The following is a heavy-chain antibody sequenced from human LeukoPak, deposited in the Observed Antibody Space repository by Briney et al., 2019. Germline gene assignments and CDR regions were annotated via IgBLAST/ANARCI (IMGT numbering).Heavy chain of an antibody. V-gene: IGHV3-20*04. Sequence: PGGSLRLSCAASGFTLDDYGLNWVRQAPGKGLEWVSGINWNGGSTGYADSVKGRVTISRDNAKNSLYVQMNSLRGEDTAVFYCARPQGSFAANFDYWGQGTLVTVSS. CDR2: INWNGGST. CDR1: GFTLDDYG. D-gene: IGHD2/OR15-2a*01. CDR3: ARPQGSFAANFDY. J-gene: IGHJ4*02.